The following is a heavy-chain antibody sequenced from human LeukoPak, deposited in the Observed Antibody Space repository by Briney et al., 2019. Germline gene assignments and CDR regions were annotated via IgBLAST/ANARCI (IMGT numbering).Heavy chain of an antibody. V-gene: IGHV3-66*01. D-gene: IGHD3-10*01. CDR2: IYSGGTT. CDR1: GFTVRSNY. Sequence: PGGSLRLSCAASGFTVRSNYMNWVRQAPGKGLEWVSVIYSGGTTYYADSVKGRFTISRDDSKNTLYLQMNSLNTEDTAVYYCLRDWYGSGSYWQIRESYFDYWGQGTLVTVPS. J-gene: IGHJ4*02. CDR3: LRDWYGSGSYWQIRESYFDY.